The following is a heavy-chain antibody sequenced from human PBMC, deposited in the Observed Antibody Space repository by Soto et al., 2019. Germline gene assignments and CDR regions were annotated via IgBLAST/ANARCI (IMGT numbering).Heavy chain of an antibody. V-gene: IGHV6-1*01. CDR3: AGTTSLQWYYMDV. J-gene: IGHJ6*03. CDR2: TYYRSRWYN. CDR1: GDSVSSNSAA. Sequence: SQTLSLTCAISGDSVSSNSAAWNWIRQSPSRGLEWLGRTYYRSRWYNDYAVSVKSRITVNPDTSKNQFSLHLNSVTPEDTAVYYGAGTTSLQWYYMDVRDKGTTVTFSS. D-gene: IGHD1-7*01.